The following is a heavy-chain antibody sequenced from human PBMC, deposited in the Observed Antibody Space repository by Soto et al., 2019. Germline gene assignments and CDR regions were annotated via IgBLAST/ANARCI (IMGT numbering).Heavy chain of an antibody. V-gene: IGHV3-30-3*01. CDR3: AKDHLRWLRLGDYYGMDV. J-gene: IGHJ6*02. CDR1: GFTFSSYA. CDR2: ISYDGSNK. D-gene: IGHD5-12*01. Sequence: QVQLVESGGGVVQPGRSLRLSCAASGFTFSSYAMHWVRQAPGKGLEWVAVISYDGSNKYYADSVKGRFTISRDNSKNTLYLQMNSLRAEDTAVYYCAKDHLRWLRLGDYYGMDVWGQGTTVTVSS.